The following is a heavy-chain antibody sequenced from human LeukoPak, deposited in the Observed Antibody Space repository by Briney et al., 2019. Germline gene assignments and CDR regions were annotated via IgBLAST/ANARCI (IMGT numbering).Heavy chain of an antibody. CDR3: ARSPYNWNYYYYYGMDV. Sequence: SETLSLTCAVYGGSFSGHYWSWIRQPPGKGLEWIGEINHRGSTNYNPSLKSRVTISVDTSKNQFSLKLSSVTAADTAVYYCARSPYNWNYYYYYGMDVWGQGTTVTVSS. V-gene: IGHV4-34*01. CDR1: GGSFSGHY. D-gene: IGHD1-20*01. CDR2: INHRGST. J-gene: IGHJ6*02.